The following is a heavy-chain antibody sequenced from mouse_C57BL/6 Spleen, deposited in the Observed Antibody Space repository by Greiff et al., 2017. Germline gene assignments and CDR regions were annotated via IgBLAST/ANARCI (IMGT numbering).Heavy chain of an antibody. CDR3: ARRYSNPSHAMDD. D-gene: IGHD2-5*01. CDR1: GYTFTSYW. V-gene: IGHV1-69*01. CDR2: IDPSDSYS. Sequence: QVQLQQPGAELVMPGASVKLSCKASGYTFTSYWMHWVKQRPGQGLEWIGEIDPSDSYSNYNQKFKGKSTLTVDKSSSTAYMQLSSLTSEDSAVYYCARRYSNPSHAMDDWGQGTSVTVSS. J-gene: IGHJ4*01.